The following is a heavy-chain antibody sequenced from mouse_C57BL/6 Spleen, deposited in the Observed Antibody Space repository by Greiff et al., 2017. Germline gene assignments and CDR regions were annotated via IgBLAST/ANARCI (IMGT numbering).Heavy chain of an antibody. D-gene: IGHD1-1*01. J-gene: IGHJ1*03. CDR3: SSTTVGAPHWYFDV. V-gene: IGHV1-54*01. Sequence: QVQLKESGAELVRPGTSVKVSCKASGYAFTNYLIEWVKQRPGQGLEWIGVINPGSGGTNYNEKFKGKATLTADKSSSTAYMQLRSLTSEDAAVYFCSSTTVGAPHWYFDVWGTGTTVTVSS. CDR1: GYAFTNYL. CDR2: INPGSGGT.